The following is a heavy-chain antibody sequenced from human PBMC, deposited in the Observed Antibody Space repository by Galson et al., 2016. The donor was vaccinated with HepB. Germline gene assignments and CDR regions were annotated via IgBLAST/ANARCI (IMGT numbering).Heavy chain of an antibody. CDR2: INQNGREA. Sequence: SLRLSCAASKFTFSNSWMTWVRQTPGKGLQWVANINQNGREAYYEDSVKGRFTISRDNAKNFLYLQMNSLRAEDTAVYYCARDPADQCVSTGYWGAFDIWGQGTMVTVSS. V-gene: IGHV3-7*01. CDR1: KFTFSNSW. CDR3: ARDPADQCVSTGYWGAFDI. D-gene: IGHD2-8*02. J-gene: IGHJ3*02.